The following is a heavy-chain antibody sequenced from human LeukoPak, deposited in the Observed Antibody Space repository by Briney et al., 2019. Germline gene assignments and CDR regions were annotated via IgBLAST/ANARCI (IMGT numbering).Heavy chain of an antibody. D-gene: IGHD3-10*01. CDR2: INHSGST. V-gene: IGHV4-34*01. J-gene: IGHJ3*02. Sequence: SETLSLTCAVYGGSFSGYYWSWIRQPPGKGLEWIGEINHSGSTNYNPSLKSRVTISVDTSKNQFSLKLSSVTAADTAVYYCAREGTDGSGSPRAFDIWGQGTMVTVSS. CDR1: GGSFSGYY. CDR3: AREGTDGSGSPRAFDI.